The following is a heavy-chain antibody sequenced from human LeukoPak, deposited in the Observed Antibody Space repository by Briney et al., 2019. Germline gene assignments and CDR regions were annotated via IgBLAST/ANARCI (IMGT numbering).Heavy chain of an antibody. CDR1: GGSFSGYC. D-gene: IGHD3-9*01. Sequence: SETLSLTCAVSGGSFSGYCWSWIRQPPGKGLEWIGEINHSGSTNYNPSLKSRVTISVDTSKNQFSLKLSSVTAADTAVYYCARGPAYYDILNGMDVWGKGPTVTVSS. V-gene: IGHV4-34*01. CDR3: ARGPAYYDILNGMDV. J-gene: IGHJ6*04. CDR2: INHSGST.